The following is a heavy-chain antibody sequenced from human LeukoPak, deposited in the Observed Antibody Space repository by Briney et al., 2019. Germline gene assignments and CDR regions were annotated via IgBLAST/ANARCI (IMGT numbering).Heavy chain of an antibody. D-gene: IGHD3-22*01. V-gene: IGHV4-4*02. CDR3: AKWAPYYYDSSGYREAFDI. CDR2: IYHSGST. CDR1: GGSISSSNW. J-gene: IGHJ3*02. Sequence: SETLSLTCAVSGGSISSSNWWSWVRQPPGKGLEWIGEIYHSGSTNYNPSLKSRVTISVDKSKNQFSLKLSSVTAADTAVYYCAKWAPYYYDSSGYREAFDIWGQGTMVTVSS.